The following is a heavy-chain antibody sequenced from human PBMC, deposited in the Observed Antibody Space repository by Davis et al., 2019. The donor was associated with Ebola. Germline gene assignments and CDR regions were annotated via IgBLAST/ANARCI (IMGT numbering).Heavy chain of an antibody. D-gene: IGHD1-1*01. CDR2: ISTTSSYT. J-gene: IGHJ4*02. CDR3: ARTPNAYNYFDS. V-gene: IGHV3-11*06. Sequence: MHGESLKISCGASGFIFSDYYMSWVRQAPGKGLEWVSYISTTSSYTNYANSVKGRFTISRDNDKKLLYLEMNSLRLEDTAVYYCARTPNAYNYFDSWGQGTLVTVSS. CDR1: GFIFSDYY.